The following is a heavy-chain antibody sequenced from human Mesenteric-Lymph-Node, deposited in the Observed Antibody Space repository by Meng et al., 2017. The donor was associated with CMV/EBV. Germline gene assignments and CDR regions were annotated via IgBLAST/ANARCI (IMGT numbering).Heavy chain of an antibody. CDR3: VRGTINWDGVDY. D-gene: IGHD1-1*01. V-gene: IGHV3-13*03. CDR2: IGPVGVT. J-gene: IGHJ4*02. Sequence: QFTGEGLGWVSPIGPVGVTCSPGSVKGQFTISRDNAKNTLYLQMNSLRVEDTATYYCVRGTINWDGVDYWGQGTPVTVPQ.